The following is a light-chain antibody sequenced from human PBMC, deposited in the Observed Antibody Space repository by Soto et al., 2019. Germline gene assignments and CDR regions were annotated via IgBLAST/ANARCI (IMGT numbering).Light chain of an antibody. J-gene: IGKJ3*01. V-gene: IGKV3-15*01. CDR3: QQFHDWPMT. Sequence: EIVMTQSPATLSVSPGERATLSCRASQSISSNLAWYQQKPGQAPRLLISGASTRATGIPARFSGNGSGTDFTLTISSLQSEDFAVYYCQQFHDWPMTFGPGTKVDIK. CDR1: QSISSN. CDR2: GAS.